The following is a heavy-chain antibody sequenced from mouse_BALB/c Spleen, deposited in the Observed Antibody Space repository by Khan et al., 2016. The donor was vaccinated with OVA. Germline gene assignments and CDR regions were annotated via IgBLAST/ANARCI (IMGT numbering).Heavy chain of an antibody. CDR1: GFTFSSYG. CDR2: ISSGGSYT. CDR3: ARFITTATGEYYAMDY. J-gene: IGHJ4*01. Sequence: EVELVESGGDLVKPGGSLKLSCVASGFTFSSYGMSWVRQTPDKRLEWVATISSGGSYTYYPDRVKGRFTISRDNAKNTLYLQLSSLTSEDTAMYYCARFITTATGEYYAMDYWGQGTSVTVSS. D-gene: IGHD1-2*01. V-gene: IGHV5-6*01.